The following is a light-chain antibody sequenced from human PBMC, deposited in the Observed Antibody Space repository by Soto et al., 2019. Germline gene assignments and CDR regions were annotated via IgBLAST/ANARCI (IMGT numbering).Light chain of an antibody. V-gene: IGLV2-14*03. CDR3: SSYSSTSTRRL. CDR2: DDT. Sequence: QSVLTQAASVSGSPGQSITIPCTGTSNNICGYNYVSWYQQFPGKAPKLIIYDDTNRPSGVSFRFSGSKSGNTASLTISGLQAENEAGYHCSSYSSTSTRRLFGAGTKVTVL. J-gene: IGLJ1*01. CDR1: SNNICGYNY.